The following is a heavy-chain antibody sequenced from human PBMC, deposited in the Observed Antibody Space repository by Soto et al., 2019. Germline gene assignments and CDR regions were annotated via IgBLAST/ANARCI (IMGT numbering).Heavy chain of an antibody. D-gene: IGHD3-10*01. J-gene: IGHJ3*01. CDR3: ARFKNLWFGESDTFDV. Sequence: QVQFVQSGAEVKMPGASVKVSCKASGYSFTSYGIHWVRQAPGQRLEWMGWINAGNDNTKHSQKFQGRVTIIRDTSASIAYMELRSLTSEDTAVYSCARFKNLWFGESDTFDVWGQGTMVTVSS. V-gene: IGHV1-3*01. CDR1: GYSFTSYG. CDR2: INAGNDNT.